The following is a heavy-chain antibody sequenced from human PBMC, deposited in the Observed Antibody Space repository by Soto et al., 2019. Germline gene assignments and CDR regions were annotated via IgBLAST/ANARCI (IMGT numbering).Heavy chain of an antibody. CDR3: AGWELLRGVDY. J-gene: IGHJ4*02. V-gene: IGHV4-30-4*01. CDR2: IYYSGST. D-gene: IGHD1-26*01. CDR1: GGSISIGDYY. Sequence: SETLSLTCTFSGGSISIGDYYWSWFRQPPGKGPEWIGYIYYSGSTYYNPSLKSRVTISVDTSKNQFSLKLSSVTAADTAVYYCAGWELLRGVDYWGQGTLVTVSS.